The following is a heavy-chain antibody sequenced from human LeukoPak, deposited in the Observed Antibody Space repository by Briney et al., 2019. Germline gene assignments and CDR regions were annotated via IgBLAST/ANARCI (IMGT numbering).Heavy chain of an antibody. Sequence: SETLPLTCAVSGGSISSSNWWSWVRQPPGKGLEWIGEIYHSGSTNYNPSLKSRVTISVDKSKNQFSLKLSSVTAADTAVYYCARDRQSGSYYFDYWGQGTLVTVSS. CDR1: GGSISSSNW. D-gene: IGHD2-15*01. J-gene: IGHJ4*02. CDR2: IYHSGST. V-gene: IGHV4-4*02. CDR3: ARDRQSGSYYFDY.